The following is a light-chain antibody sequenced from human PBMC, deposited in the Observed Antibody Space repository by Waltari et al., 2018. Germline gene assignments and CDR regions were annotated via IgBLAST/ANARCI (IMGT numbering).Light chain of an antibody. CDR2: KAS. CDR1: QSIRSY. Sequence: IQMTQSPSTLSVSVGATVIITCRASQSIRSYLAWYQQKPGEAPKLLISKASTLESGVPSRFSGSGSGTEFTLSISSLQPDDFGTYYCHQYNSDPYTFGLGTKLEIK. V-gene: IGKV1-5*03. CDR3: HQYNSDPYT. J-gene: IGKJ2*01.